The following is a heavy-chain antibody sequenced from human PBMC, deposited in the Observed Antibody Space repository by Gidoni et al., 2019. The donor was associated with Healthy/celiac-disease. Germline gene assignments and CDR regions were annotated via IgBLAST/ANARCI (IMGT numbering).Heavy chain of an antibody. D-gene: IGHD3-22*01. Sequence: QVQLQESGPGLVKPSETLSLTCTVSGGSISSYYWSWIRQPPGKGLEWIGYIYYSGSTNYNPSLKSRVTISVDTSKNQFSLKLSSVTAADTAVYYCARSNYYDTSVDYWGQGTLVTVSS. CDR2: IYYSGST. J-gene: IGHJ4*02. CDR3: ARSNYYDTSVDY. CDR1: GGSISSYY. V-gene: IGHV4-59*08.